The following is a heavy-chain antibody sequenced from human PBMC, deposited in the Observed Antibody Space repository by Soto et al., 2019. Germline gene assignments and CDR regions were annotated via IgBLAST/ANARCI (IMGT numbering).Heavy chain of an antibody. Sequence: SETLSLTCTVSGGSLSSGTYYWSWIRQPPGKGLEWIGYIYHSGSSQSNPSLKSRVTISIDTSKNQFSLELRSVTAADTAVYYCARDLLDTTVDYYFDSWGPGRLVTV. CDR2: IYHSGSS. CDR1: GGSLSSGTYY. V-gene: IGHV4-30-4*01. CDR3: ARDLLDTTVDYYFDS. J-gene: IGHJ4*02. D-gene: IGHD4-17*01.